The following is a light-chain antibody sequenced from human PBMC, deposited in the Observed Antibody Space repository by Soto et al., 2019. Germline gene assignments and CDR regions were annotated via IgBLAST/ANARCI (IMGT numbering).Light chain of an antibody. J-gene: IGKJ1*01. CDR3: QQYDRSPKT. V-gene: IGKV3-15*01. Sequence: EIVMTQSPVTLSVSPGERATLSCRASQSVSSNLAWYQQKPGQAPSLLIYGAFTRATGIPARFSGTGSGTDFTLTISRLEPEDFAVYYCQQYDRSPKTFGQGTKVDIK. CDR1: QSVSSN. CDR2: GAF.